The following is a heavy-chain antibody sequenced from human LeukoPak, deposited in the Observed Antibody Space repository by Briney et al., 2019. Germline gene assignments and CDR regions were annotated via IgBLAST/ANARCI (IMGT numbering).Heavy chain of an antibody. CDR1: GFTFSSYW. D-gene: IGHD2-15*01. V-gene: IGHV3-7*01. CDR3: ARGGMVVAANDAFDI. CDR2: IKQDGSEK. J-gene: IGHJ3*02. Sequence: PGGSLRLSCAASGFTFSSYWMSWVRQAPGKGLEWVANIKQDGSEKYYVDSVKGRFTISRGNAKNSLYLQMNSLRAEDTAVYYCARGGMVVAANDAFDIWGQGTMVTVSS.